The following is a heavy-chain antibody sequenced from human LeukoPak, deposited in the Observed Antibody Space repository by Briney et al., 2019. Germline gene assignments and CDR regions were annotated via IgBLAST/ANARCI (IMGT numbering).Heavy chain of an antibody. CDR3: ARGYCSSTSCYRYFDY. D-gene: IGHD2-2*02. Sequence: GGSLRLSCAASGFTFSSYAMHWVRQAPGKGLEWVAVISYDGSNKYYADSVKGRFTISRDNSKNTLYLQMNSLRAEDTAVYYCARGYCSSTSCYRYFDYWGQGTLVTVSS. CDR2: ISYDGSNK. CDR1: GFTFSSYA. J-gene: IGHJ4*02. V-gene: IGHV3-30-3*01.